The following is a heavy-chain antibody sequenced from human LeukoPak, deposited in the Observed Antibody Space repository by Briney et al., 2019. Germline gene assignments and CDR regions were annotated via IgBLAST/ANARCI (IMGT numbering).Heavy chain of an antibody. J-gene: IGHJ4*02. Sequence: SETLSLTCTVSGGSISSYYWSWIRQPPGKGPEWIGYIYYSGSTNYNPSLKSRVTISVDTSKNQFSLKVSSVTAADTAVYYCARFSSGWNFDYWGQGTLVTVSS. CDR3: ARFSSGWNFDY. CDR2: IYYSGST. D-gene: IGHD6-19*01. CDR1: GGSISSYY. V-gene: IGHV4-59*01.